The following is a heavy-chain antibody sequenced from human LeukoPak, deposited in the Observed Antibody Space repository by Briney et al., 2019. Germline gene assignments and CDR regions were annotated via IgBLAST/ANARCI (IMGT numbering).Heavy chain of an antibody. CDR2: IIPIFGTA. D-gene: IGHD6-19*01. CDR3: ARGGISSGWYGWADYYYYMDV. J-gene: IGHJ6*03. V-gene: IGHV1-69*05. Sequence: SVKVSCKASGGTFSSYAISWVRQAPGQGLEWMGGIIPIFGTANYAQKFQGRVTITTDESTCTAYMELSSLRSEDTAVYYCARGGISSGWYGWADYYYYMDVWGKGTTVTVSS. CDR1: GGTFSSYA.